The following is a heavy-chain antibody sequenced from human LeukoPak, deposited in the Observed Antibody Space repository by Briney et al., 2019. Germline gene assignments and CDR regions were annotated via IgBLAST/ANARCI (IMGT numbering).Heavy chain of an antibody. J-gene: IGHJ5*02. Sequence: GGSLRLSCAASGFTFSSYWMSWVRQAPGKGLEWVANIKQDGSEKYYVDSVKGRFTISRDNSKSTLYLQMNSLRAEDTAVYYCAKERWFGELLPEFDPWGQGTLVTVSS. CDR1: GFTFSSYW. CDR3: AKERWFGELLPEFDP. V-gene: IGHV3-7*01. CDR2: IKQDGSEK. D-gene: IGHD3-10*01.